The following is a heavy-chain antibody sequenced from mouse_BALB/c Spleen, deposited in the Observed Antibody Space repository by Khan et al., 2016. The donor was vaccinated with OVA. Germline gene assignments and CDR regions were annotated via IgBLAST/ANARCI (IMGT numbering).Heavy chain of an antibody. CDR2: IDPTNGRT. J-gene: IGHJ3*01. CDR1: GFNIKDTY. CDR3: ARGVNDGAWFAY. V-gene: IGHV14-3*02. Sequence: VQLQQSGAELVKSGASVKLSCTASGFNIKDTYIHWMKQGPEQGLEWIGRIDPTNGRTKYDPEFQDKATITADTSSNTAYLQLSSLTSEDTGVYYCARGVNDGAWFAYWGQGTLVTVSA. D-gene: IGHD2-12*01.